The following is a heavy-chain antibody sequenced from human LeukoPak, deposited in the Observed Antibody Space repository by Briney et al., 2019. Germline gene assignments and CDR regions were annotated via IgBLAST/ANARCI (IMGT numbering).Heavy chain of an antibody. V-gene: IGHV3-23*01. Sequence: GGSLRLSCAASGFTLSSYAMSWVRQAPGKGLEWVSSISASGGSTNYADSVKGRFTISRDNSKNTVYLQMNSLRAEDTAVHYGAKVMKGSERLTMVRGVIIKTAGLYYMNVWGKGTTVTVSS. J-gene: IGHJ6*03. CDR1: GFTLSSYA. D-gene: IGHD3-10*01. CDR3: AKVMKGSERLTMVRGVIIKTAGLYYMNV. CDR2: ISASGGST.